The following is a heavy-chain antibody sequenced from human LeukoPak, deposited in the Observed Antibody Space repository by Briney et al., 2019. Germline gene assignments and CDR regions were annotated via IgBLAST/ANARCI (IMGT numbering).Heavy chain of an antibody. Sequence: SETLSLTCAVYGGSFSGYYWSWIRQPPGKGLEWIGEINHSGSTNYNPSLKSRVTISVDTSKNQFSLKLSSVTAADTAVYYCARHSYDSSGYFGPAIDYWGQGTLVTVSS. V-gene: IGHV4-34*01. CDR2: INHSGST. CDR3: ARHSYDSSGYFGPAIDY. CDR1: GGSFSGYY. D-gene: IGHD3-22*01. J-gene: IGHJ4*02.